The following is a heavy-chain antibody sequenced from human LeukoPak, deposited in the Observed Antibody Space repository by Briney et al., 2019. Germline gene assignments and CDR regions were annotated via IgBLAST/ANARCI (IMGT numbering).Heavy chain of an antibody. CDR2: IIPIFGTA. V-gene: IGHV1-69*06. CDR1: GDTFSSYA. Sequence: GASVKVSCKASGDTFSSYAISWVRQAPGQGLEWMGGIIPIFGTANYAQKFQGRVTITADKSTSTAYMELSSLRSEATAVYYLASRFKGGYCSSTSCYTAYYYYYMDVWGKRTTVTVSS. J-gene: IGHJ6*03. D-gene: IGHD2-2*02. CDR3: ASRFKGGYCSSTSCYTAYYYYYMDV.